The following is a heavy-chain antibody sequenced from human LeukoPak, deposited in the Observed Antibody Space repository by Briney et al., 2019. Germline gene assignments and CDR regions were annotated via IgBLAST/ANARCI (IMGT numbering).Heavy chain of an antibody. Sequence: GASVKVSCKASGGTFSSYAISWVRQAPGQGLEWMGWINPNSGGTNYAQKFQGRVTMTRDTSISTAYMELSRLRSDDTAVYYCASVGGSGSYTLFDYWGQGTLVTVSS. V-gene: IGHV1-2*02. CDR3: ASVGGSGSYTLFDY. CDR2: INPNSGGT. D-gene: IGHD3-10*01. CDR1: GGTFSSYA. J-gene: IGHJ4*02.